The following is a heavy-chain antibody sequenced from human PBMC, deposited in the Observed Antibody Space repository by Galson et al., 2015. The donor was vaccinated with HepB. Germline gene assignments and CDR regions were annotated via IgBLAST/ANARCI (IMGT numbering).Heavy chain of an antibody. Sequence: SLRLSCAASGFTFSIYSMNWVRQAPGKGLEWISYISSSSSTIYYADSVKGRFTISRDNAKNSLYLQMNSLRDEDTAVYYCARDQTRNAGSGWHFDYWGQGTLVTVSS. CDR3: ARDQTRNAGSGWHFDY. D-gene: IGHD6-19*01. V-gene: IGHV3-48*02. CDR1: GFTFSIYS. CDR2: ISSSSSTI. J-gene: IGHJ4*02.